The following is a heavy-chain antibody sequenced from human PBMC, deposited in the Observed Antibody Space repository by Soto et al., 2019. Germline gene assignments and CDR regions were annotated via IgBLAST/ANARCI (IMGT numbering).Heavy chain of an antibody. CDR3: ARRSSGTDY. D-gene: IGHD3-10*01. J-gene: IGHJ4*02. V-gene: IGHV4-59*12. CDR1: GGSISIYY. Sequence: SETLSLTCTVSGGSISIYYWNWIRQPPGKGLEWIGYVHYSGTTSYNPSVESRVTISLDPSKNQFSLSLTSVTAADTALYYCARRSSGTDYWGQGTLVTVSS. CDR2: VHYSGTT.